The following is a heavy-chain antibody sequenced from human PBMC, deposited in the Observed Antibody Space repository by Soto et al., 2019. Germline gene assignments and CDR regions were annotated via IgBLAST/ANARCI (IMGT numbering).Heavy chain of an antibody. J-gene: IGHJ3*01. Sequence: WSLTLGCAAPVVTVSSFVMNWVCQAPGKGLEWVSTVSPVGDVSHYTDSVKGRFTISRDNSRRTLHLQMDSLRAEDAAVYFCVRRAITATTNWGAFDVWGQGTVVTVSS. CDR1: VVTVSSFV. V-gene: IGHV3-23*01. D-gene: IGHD1-20*01. CDR3: VRRAITATTNWGAFDV. CDR2: VSPVGDVS.